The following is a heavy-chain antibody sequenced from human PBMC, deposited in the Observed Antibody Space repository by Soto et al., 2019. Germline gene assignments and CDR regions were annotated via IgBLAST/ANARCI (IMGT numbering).Heavy chain of an antibody. J-gene: IGHJ6*01. V-gene: IGHV3-72*01. CDR2: VRNKANGYTT. Sequence: GALRLSCAASGFTFSDHYMDFVRQAPGKGLEWVCRVRNKANGYTTEYAASVNGRFTISRDDSKNSLYLQMNSLKPEDTVLYYRARGSSSYFDLWGQWRTVTV. CDR1: GFTFSDHY. D-gene: IGHD3-9*01. CDR3: ARGSSSYFDL.